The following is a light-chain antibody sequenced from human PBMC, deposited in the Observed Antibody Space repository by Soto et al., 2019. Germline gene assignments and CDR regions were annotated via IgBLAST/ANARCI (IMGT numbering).Light chain of an antibody. CDR1: KSISSW. CDR3: QQYNDYPLT. J-gene: IGKJ1*01. Sequence: DIQMTQSPSTLSASVGDRVTITCRASKSISSWLAWYQQRPGQAPKLLISDASDLDSGVPPRFSVSESETAFTLTFSSLQPADFATCYCQQYNDYPLTFGQGTKVQI. V-gene: IGKV1-5*01. CDR2: DAS.